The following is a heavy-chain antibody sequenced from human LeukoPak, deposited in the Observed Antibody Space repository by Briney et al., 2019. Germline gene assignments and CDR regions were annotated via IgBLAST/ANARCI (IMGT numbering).Heavy chain of an antibody. Sequence: SXIXQPPXXXLEWVXEINDSGSTNYNPSLKRGVNISVDKSKNQFSLKLSSVTAADTAVYYCARDLGIYSSRWYFDLWGRGTLVTVSS. CDR3: ARDLGIYSSRWYFDL. V-gene: IGHV4-34*01. CDR2: INDSGST. D-gene: IGHD6-13*01. J-gene: IGHJ2*01.